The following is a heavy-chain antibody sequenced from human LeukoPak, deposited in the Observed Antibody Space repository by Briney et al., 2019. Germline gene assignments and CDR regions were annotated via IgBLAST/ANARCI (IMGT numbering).Heavy chain of an antibody. V-gene: IGHV3-9*01. D-gene: IGHD3-22*01. Sequence: GGSLRLSCAASGFTFDDYAMHWVRQAPGKGLEWVSGISGNSGSIGYADSVKGRFTISRDNAKNSLYLQMNSLRAEDTALYYCAKDVYYDSSGFFDYWGQGTLVTVSS. CDR1: GFTFDDYA. CDR2: ISGNSGSI. CDR3: AKDVYYDSSGFFDY. J-gene: IGHJ4*02.